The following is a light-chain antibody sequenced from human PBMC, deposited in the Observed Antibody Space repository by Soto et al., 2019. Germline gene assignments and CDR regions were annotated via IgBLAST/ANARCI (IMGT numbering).Light chain of an antibody. V-gene: IGKV3-15*01. J-gene: IGKJ2*01. Sequence: EIVMTQSPATLSVSPGERATLSCRASQSVSSNLAWYQQKPGQAPRLLIYGASTRATGIPARFSGSGSGTEVTLTISSLHSEDFAVYYCQHYNNWPALYTFGQGTKLEIK. CDR1: QSVSSN. CDR3: QHYNNWPALYT. CDR2: GAS.